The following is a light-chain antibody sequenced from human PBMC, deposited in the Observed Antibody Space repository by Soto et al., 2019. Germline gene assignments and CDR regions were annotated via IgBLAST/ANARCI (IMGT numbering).Light chain of an antibody. J-gene: IGKJ5*01. CDR1: QSVNSN. V-gene: IGKV3-20*01. CDR2: GAS. CDR3: QQYGSPRIT. Sequence: EIVMTQSPATLSVSPGERVILSCRASQSVNSNLAWYQQKPGQTPRLLISGASSRAAGIPDRFSGSGSETDFTLTISRLEPEDFALYFCQQYGSPRITFGQGTRLEI.